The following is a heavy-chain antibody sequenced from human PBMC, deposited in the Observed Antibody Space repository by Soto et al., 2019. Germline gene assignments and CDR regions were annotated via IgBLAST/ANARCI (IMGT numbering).Heavy chain of an antibody. D-gene: IGHD5-18*01. CDR3: AREAGYTYGYVFDY. CDR1: GGTFGNHA. V-gene: IGHV1-69*01. CDR2: IIPVLGVG. Sequence: QVQLVQSGAEVTKPGSSVKVSCKASGGTFGNHAISWVRQAPGQGLEWLGGIIPVLGVGDNAQNFQGRVTITADASTSTAYLELSSLRSEDTALYYCAREAGYTYGYVFDYWGQGTLVTVSS. J-gene: IGHJ4*02.